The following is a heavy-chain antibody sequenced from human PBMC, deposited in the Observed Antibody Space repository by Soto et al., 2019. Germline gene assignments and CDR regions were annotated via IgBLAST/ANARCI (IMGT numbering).Heavy chain of an antibody. J-gene: IGHJ6*02. V-gene: IGHV3-30-3*01. Sequence: GGSLRLSCAASGFTFSSYAMHWVRQAPGKGLEWVAVISYDGSNKYYADSVKGRFTISRDNSKNTLYLQMNSLRAEDTAVYYCARDRITVNVDYYYDMDVWGQGTTVTVSS. CDR1: GFTFSSYA. D-gene: IGHD6-19*01. CDR2: ISYDGSNK. CDR3: ARDRITVNVDYYYDMDV.